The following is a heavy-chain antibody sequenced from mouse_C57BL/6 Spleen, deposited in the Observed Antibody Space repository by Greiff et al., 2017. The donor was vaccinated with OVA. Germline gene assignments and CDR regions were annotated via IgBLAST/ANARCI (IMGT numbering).Heavy chain of an antibody. CDR2: IYPGDGYT. CDR1: GYAFSSYW. Sequence: VQLQQSGAELVKPGASVKISCKASGYAFSSYWMNWVKQRPGKGLEWIGQIYPGDGYTNYNGKFKGKATLTADKSSSTAYMQLSSLTSEDSEVYFCARSAYYAVDYWGQGTSVTVSS. J-gene: IGHJ4*01. V-gene: IGHV1-80*01. CDR3: ARSAYYAVDY.